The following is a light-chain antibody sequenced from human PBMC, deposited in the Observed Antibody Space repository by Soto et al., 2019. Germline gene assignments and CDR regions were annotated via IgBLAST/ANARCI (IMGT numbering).Light chain of an antibody. CDR3: QQYYSYPST. V-gene: IGKV1-8*01. Sequence: AIRMTQSPSSFSASTGDRVTITCRASQGISSYLAWYQQKPGQAPKLLIYAASTLQSGVPSRCIGSRTGTDFPITISCLHSEVFATYYCQQYYSYPSTFGQGTKLEIK. J-gene: IGKJ2*01. CDR1: QGISSY. CDR2: AAS.